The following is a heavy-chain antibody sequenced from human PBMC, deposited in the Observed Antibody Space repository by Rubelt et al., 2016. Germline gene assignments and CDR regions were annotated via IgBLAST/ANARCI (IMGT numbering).Heavy chain of an antibody. J-gene: IGHJ4*02. CDR3: ARDLPPFRRYNWNFPLDY. D-gene: IGHD1-1*01. CDR1: GYTFTSYG. V-gene: IGHV1-18*01. CDR2: ISAYNGNT. Sequence: QVQLVQSGAEVKKPGASVKVSCKASGYTFTSYGISWVRQAPGQGLEWMGWISAYNGNTNYAQKLHGRVTMTTDASTSTACMGLRSLRSDDTAVDYCARDLPPFRRYNWNFPLDYWGQGTLVTVSS.